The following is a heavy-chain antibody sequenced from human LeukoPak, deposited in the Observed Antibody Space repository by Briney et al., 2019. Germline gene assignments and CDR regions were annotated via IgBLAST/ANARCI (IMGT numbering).Heavy chain of an antibody. CDR3: ARDLASQPAYLSIAACFDC. Sequence: ASVKVSCKASGYTFTSYGISWVRQAPGQGLEWMGWISAYNGNTNYVQKLQGRVTMTTDTSTSTAYMELRSLRSDDTAVYYCARDLASQPAYLSIAACFDCWGQGTLVTVSS. CDR2: ISAYNGNT. D-gene: IGHD6-6*01. V-gene: IGHV1-18*01. J-gene: IGHJ4*02. CDR1: GYTFTSYG.